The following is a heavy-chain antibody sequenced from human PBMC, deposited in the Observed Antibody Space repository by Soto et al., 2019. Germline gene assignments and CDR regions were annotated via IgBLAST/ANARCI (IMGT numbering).Heavy chain of an antibody. CDR2: IYYSGST. CDR3: AGYGSGSYYLPEDYGMDV. V-gene: IGHV4-59*01. J-gene: IGHJ6*02. CDR1: CGSISSYY. Sequence: SETLSLTCTVSCGSISSYYWSWIRQPPGKGLEWIGYIYYSGSTNYNPSLKSRVTISVDTSKNQFSLKLSSVTAADTAVYYCAGYGSGSYYLPEDYGMDVWGQGTTVT. D-gene: IGHD3-10*01.